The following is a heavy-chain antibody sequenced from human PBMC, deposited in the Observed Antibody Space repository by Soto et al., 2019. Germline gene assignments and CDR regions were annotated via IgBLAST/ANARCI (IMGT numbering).Heavy chain of an antibody. D-gene: IGHD4-17*01. V-gene: IGHV1-69*13. Sequence: SVKVSCKASGGTFSSYAISWVRQAPGQGLEWMGGIIPIFGTANYAQKFQGRVTITADESTSTAYMELSSLRSEDTAVYYCATCACYSDSLGYYYGMDVWGQGTTVTVSS. CDR1: GGTFSSYA. CDR2: IIPIFGTA. J-gene: IGHJ6*02. CDR3: ATCACYSDSLGYYYGMDV.